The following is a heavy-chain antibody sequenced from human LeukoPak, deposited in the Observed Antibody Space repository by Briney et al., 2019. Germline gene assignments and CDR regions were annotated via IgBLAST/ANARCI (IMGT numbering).Heavy chain of an antibody. D-gene: IGHD5-12*01. CDR3: AELSGSHSYYYYYMDV. V-gene: IGHV3-30*02. Sequence: GGSLRLSCAASGFTFSSYGMHWVRQAPGKGLEWVAFIRYDGSNKYYADSVKGRFTISRDNSKNTLYLQMNSLRAEDTAVYYCAELSGSHSYYYYYMDVWGKGTTVTVSS. CDR1: GFTFSSYG. CDR2: IRYDGSNK. J-gene: IGHJ6*03.